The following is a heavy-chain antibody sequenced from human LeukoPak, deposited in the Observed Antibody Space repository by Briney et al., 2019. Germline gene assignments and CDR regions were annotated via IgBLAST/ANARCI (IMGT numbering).Heavy chain of an antibody. CDR3: ARDDDIVDTIDFDY. V-gene: IGHV1-2*02. Sequence: ASVKVSCKASGYTFTGYYMHWVRRAPGQGLEWMGWINPNSGGTNYAQKFQGRVTMTRDTSISTAYMELSRLRSDDTAVYYCARDDDIVDTIDFDYWGQGTLVTVSS. CDR1: GYTFTGYY. D-gene: IGHD5-12*01. J-gene: IGHJ4*02. CDR2: INPNSGGT.